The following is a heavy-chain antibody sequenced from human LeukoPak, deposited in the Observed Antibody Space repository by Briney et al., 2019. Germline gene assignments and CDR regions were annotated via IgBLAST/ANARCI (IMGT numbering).Heavy chain of an antibody. CDR2: IYYSGST. J-gene: IGHJ6*03. Sequence: SETLSLTCTVSGGSIGSYYWSWIRQPPGKGLEWIGYIYYSGSTNYNPSLKSRVTVSVDTSKNQFSLKLSSVTAADTAVYYCARANSITGYSYGYGYYYYMDVWGKGTTVTVSS. D-gene: IGHD5-18*01. CDR1: GGSIGSYY. V-gene: IGHV4-59*01. CDR3: ARANSITGYSYGYGYYYYMDV.